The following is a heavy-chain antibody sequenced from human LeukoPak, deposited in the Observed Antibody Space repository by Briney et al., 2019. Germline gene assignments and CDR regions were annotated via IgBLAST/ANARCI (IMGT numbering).Heavy chain of an antibody. V-gene: IGHV3-23*01. D-gene: IGHD3-9*01. CDR3: AKVGDILTGYHYFDY. J-gene: IGHJ4*02. Sequence: GGSLRLSCAASGFTFSSYAMSWVRQAPGKGLEWVSAISGSGGSTNYADSVKGRFTISRDNSKNTLYLQMNSLRAEDTAVYYCAKVGDILTGYHYFDYWGQGTLVTVSS. CDR2: ISGSGGST. CDR1: GFTFSSYA.